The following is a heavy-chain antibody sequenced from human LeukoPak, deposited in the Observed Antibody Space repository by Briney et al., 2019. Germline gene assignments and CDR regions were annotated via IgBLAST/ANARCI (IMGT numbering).Heavy chain of an antibody. D-gene: IGHD6-13*01. CDR3: AKDRDDSSSWQYYFDY. V-gene: IGHV3-23*01. CDR1: GFTFSSYA. J-gene: IGHJ4*02. CDR2: ISGSGGST. Sequence: GGSLRLSCAASGFTFSSYAMSWVRQAPGKGLEWVSAISGSGGSTYYADSVKGRFTISRDNSKNTLYLQMNSLRAEDTAVYYCAKDRDDSSSWQYYFDYWGQGTLVTVSS.